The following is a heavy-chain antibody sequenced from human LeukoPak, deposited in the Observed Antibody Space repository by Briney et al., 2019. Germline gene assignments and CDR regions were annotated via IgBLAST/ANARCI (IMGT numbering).Heavy chain of an antibody. V-gene: IGHV3-48*04. J-gene: IGHJ4*02. CDR3: ARAREALQLWLPKVYFDY. D-gene: IGHD5-18*01. CDR2: ISSSSSTI. CDR1: GFTFSSYS. Sequence: GGSLRLSCAASGFTFSSYSMNWVRQAPGKGLEWVSYISSSSSTIYYADSVKGRFTISRDNAKNSLYLQMNSLRAEDTAVYYCARAREALQLWLPKVYFDYWGQGTLVTVSS.